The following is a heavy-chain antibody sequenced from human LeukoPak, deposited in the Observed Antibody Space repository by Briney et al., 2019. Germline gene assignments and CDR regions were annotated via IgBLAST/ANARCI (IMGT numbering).Heavy chain of an antibody. Sequence: PGGSLRLSCAASGFSVRSNYMSWVRQSPRKALGWVSIMCSGGSTDYADSVKGRFIISRDHSKNTLYLQMNSLRAEDTAVYYCARDRYCSGGNCYGDAFDIWGQGTMVTVSS. CDR3: ARDRYCSGGNCYGDAFDI. J-gene: IGHJ3*02. CDR1: GFSVRSNY. CDR2: MCSGGST. V-gene: IGHV3-53*01. D-gene: IGHD2-15*01.